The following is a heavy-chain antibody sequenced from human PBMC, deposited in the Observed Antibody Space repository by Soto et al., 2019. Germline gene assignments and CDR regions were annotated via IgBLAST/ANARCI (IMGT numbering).Heavy chain of an antibody. V-gene: IGHV1-46*03. D-gene: IGHD6-19*01. J-gene: IGHJ4*02. CDR2: INTSGGST. CDR3: ARASVSGRRFDY. CDR1: GYTLSSYY. Sequence: ASVKVSCTASGYTLSSYYMHWVRQAPGQGLEWMGIINTSGGSTTYAQKFQGRVTMTRDTSTSTVYMELSSLTSEDTAVYYCARASVSGRRFDYWGEGTLVTVSS.